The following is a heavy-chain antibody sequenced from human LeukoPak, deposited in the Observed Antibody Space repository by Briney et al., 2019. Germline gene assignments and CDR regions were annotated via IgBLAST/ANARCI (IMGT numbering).Heavy chain of an antibody. CDR2: IYYSGST. Sequence: SETLSLTCTVSGGSISSSSYYWGWIRQPPGRGLEWIGSIYYSGSTYYNPSLKSRVTISVDTSKNQFSLKLSSVTAADTAVYYCARWPLLGYCSGGSCQDNDYWGQGTLVTVSS. J-gene: IGHJ4*02. CDR1: GGSISSSSYY. CDR3: ARWPLLGYCSGGSCQDNDY. V-gene: IGHV4-39*01. D-gene: IGHD2-15*01.